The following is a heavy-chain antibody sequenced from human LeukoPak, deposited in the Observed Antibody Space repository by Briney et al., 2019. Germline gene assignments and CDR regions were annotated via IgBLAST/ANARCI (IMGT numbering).Heavy chain of an antibody. CDR3: ARDNRKSDIVATWGLNWFDP. J-gene: IGHJ5*02. CDR1: GYTFTGYY. D-gene: IGHD5-12*01. Sequence: ASVKVSCKASGYTFTGYYMHWVRQAPGQGLEWMGWINPNSGGTNYAQKFQGWVTMTRDTSISTAYMELSRLRSDDTAVYYCARDNRKSDIVATWGLNWFDPWGQGTLVTVSS. CDR2: INPNSGGT. V-gene: IGHV1-2*04.